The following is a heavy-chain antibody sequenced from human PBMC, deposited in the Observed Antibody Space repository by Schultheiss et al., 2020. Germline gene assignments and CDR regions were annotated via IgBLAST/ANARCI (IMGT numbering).Heavy chain of an antibody. CDR2: IYYSGST. Sequence: SETLSLTCAVYGGSFSGYYWSWIRQPPGKGLEWIGYIYYSGSTYYNPSLKSRVTISVDTSKNQFSLKLSSVTAADTAVYYCARGEVEMATINGPYYYYGMDVWGQGTTVTVSS. V-gene: IGHV4-34*01. J-gene: IGHJ6*02. CDR1: GGSFSGYY. CDR3: ARGEVEMATINGPYYYYGMDV. D-gene: IGHD5-24*01.